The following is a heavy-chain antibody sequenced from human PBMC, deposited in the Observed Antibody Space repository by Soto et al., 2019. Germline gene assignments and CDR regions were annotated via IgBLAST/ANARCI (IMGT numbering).Heavy chain of an antibody. CDR2: ISGRGRST. CDR1: GFTFTTYG. D-gene: IGHD3-16*01. CDR3: AKPGGGGALDYYMEV. V-gene: IGHV3-23*01. J-gene: IGHJ6*03. Sequence: EVQLLESGGGLVQVGGSLRLSCAASGFTFTTYGMNWVRQAPGKGLEWVSSISGRGRSTHKGDSVRRRFTISRDTSKNTLYLQMNSLRADDTAVYYCAKPGGGGALDYYMEVWGRGTMVTVSS.